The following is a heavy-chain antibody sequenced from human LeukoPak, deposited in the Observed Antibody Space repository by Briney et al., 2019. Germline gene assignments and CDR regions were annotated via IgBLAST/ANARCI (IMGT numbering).Heavy chain of an antibody. CDR2: IIPIFGTA. Sequence: ASVKVSCKASGYTFTSYGISWVRQAPGQGLEWMGGIIPIFGTANYAQKFQGRVTITTDESTSTAYMELSSLRSEDTAVYYCASSGYYMDVWGKGTTVTVSS. CDR3: ASSGYYMDV. J-gene: IGHJ6*03. CDR1: GYTFTSYG. V-gene: IGHV1-69*05. D-gene: IGHD7-27*01.